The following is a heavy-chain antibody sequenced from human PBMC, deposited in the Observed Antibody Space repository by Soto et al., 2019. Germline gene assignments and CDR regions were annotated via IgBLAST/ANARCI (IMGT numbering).Heavy chain of an antibody. CDR1: GGSISSYY. D-gene: IGHD3-10*01. Sequence: PSETLSLTCTVSGGSISSYYWSWIRRPPVNVLEWIGYIYNSGSTHSNPSLQSRVTISVDTSKNQFSLKLSSVTAADTGIYYCARARITMVREVIKYNMDVWGQGTTVTVSS. CDR3: ARARITMVREVIKYNMDV. J-gene: IGHJ6*02. V-gene: IGHV4-59*01. CDR2: IYNSGST.